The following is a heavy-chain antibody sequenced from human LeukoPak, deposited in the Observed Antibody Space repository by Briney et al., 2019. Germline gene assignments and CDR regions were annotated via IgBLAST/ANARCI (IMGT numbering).Heavy chain of an antibody. D-gene: IGHD2-21*02. CDR1: GYTFTGYY. V-gene: IGHV1-2*02. CDR3: ARSVTYNWLDP. Sequence: ASVKVSCKASGYTFTGYYIHWVRLAPGQGLQLMGWINPKSGATNYAQSFQGRVALTTDTSISTAFMELSNLRPDETAIYFCARSVTYNWLDPWGQGTRVTVSS. J-gene: IGHJ5*02. CDR2: INPKSGAT.